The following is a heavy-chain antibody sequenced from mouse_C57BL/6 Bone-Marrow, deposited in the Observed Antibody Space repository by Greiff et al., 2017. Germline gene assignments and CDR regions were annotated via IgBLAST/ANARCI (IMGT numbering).Heavy chain of an antibody. D-gene: IGHD1-1*01. Sequence: EVQLQQSGPELVKPGASVKISCKASGYTFTDYYMNWVKQSHGKSLEWIGDINPNNGGTSYNQKFKGKATLTVDKSSSTAYLELRSLTSEDSAVYYCAREGDYYGSWDYGGQGTTLTVSA. V-gene: IGHV1-26*01. CDR2: INPNNGGT. CDR1: GYTFTDYY. CDR3: AREGDYYGSWDY. J-gene: IGHJ2*01.